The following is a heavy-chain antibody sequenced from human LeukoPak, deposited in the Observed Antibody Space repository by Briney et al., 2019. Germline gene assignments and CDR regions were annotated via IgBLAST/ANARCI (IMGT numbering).Heavy chain of an antibody. Sequence: SETLSLTCTVSGDSISSGDYYWSWIRQPPGKGLEWIGYIYYSGSTYYNPSLKSRPTISIDTSKNQFSLKLSSVTAADTAVYYCARDSSRGSNWFDPWGQGTLVTVSS. V-gene: IGHV4-30-4*01. J-gene: IGHJ5*02. CDR1: GDSISSGDYY. CDR2: IYYSGST. CDR3: ARDSSRGSNWFDP. D-gene: IGHD6-19*01.